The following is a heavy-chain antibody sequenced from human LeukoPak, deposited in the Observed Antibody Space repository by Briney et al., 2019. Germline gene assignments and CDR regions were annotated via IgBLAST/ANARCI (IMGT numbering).Heavy chain of an antibody. CDR3: ARNHHYCSSTSCYIGDAFDI. CDR1: GYSFTSYW. Sequence: GESLKISCKGSGYSFTSYWIGCVRQMPGKGLEWMGIIYPGDSDTRYSPSFQGQVTISADKSISTAYLQWSSLKASDTAMYYCARNHHYCSSTSCYIGDAFDIWGQGTMVTVSS. V-gene: IGHV5-51*01. J-gene: IGHJ3*02. D-gene: IGHD2-2*02. CDR2: IYPGDSDT.